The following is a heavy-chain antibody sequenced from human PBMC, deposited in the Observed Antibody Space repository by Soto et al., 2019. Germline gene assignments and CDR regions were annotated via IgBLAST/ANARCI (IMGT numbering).Heavy chain of an antibody. CDR1: GNTFSYRY. D-gene: IGHD1-26*01. V-gene: IGHV1-45*02. CDR3: ASGGAGSGPFTWELPDH. CDR2: ITPFSGDV. Sequence: QMQLVQSGAEVKKTGSSVTVSCKALGNTFSYRYLHWVRQAPGQALEWMGWITPFSGDVHYAQKFQERVTLTRDRSINIAYMRMSSLRSEDTAIYFCASGGAGSGPFTWELPDHWGQGTLVTVSS. J-gene: IGHJ4*02.